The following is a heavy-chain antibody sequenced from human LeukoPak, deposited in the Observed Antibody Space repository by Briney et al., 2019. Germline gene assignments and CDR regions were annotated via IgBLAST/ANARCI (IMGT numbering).Heavy chain of an antibody. CDR3: AKEDSGSYNY. CDR1: GFTFTTYT. D-gene: IGHD1-26*01. CDR2: IYSGGTT. J-gene: IGHJ4*02. Sequence: QPGGSLRLSCAASGFTFTTYTMNWVRQAPGKGLEWVSLIYSGGTTYYADSVKGRFTISRDNSKNTLYLQMNSLRAEDTAVYYCAKEDSGSYNYWGQGTLVTVSS. V-gene: IGHV3-53*01.